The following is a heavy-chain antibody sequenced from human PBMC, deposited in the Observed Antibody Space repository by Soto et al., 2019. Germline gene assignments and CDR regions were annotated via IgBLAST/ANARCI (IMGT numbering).Heavy chain of an antibody. Sequence: QVQLVESGGGVVQPGRSLRLSCAASGFNFNNYNLHWVRQAPGKGLEWVAVVSYEGNNKYYGDSVKGRFTISKDESKTTVYLQMTNLRSEDTAKYYCARAGSTTSQPYSCHYYGMDVWGLGTTVTVSS. CDR2: VSYEGNNK. V-gene: IGHV3-30*03. CDR1: GFNFNNYN. D-gene: IGHD2-2*01. J-gene: IGHJ6*02. CDR3: ARAGSTTSQPYSCHYYGMDV.